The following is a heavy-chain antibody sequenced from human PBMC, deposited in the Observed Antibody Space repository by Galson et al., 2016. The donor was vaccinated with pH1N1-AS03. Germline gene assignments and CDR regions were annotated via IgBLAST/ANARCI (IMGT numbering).Heavy chain of an antibody. CDR3: VKGRIIEVEPVAEYYDS. CDR2: TKQDESNK. D-gene: IGHD2-2*01. V-gene: IGHV3-7*03. CDR1: GFSLSTHW. J-gene: IGHJ4*02. Sequence: SLRLSCAASGFSLSTHWMSWVRQAPGKGLEWVASTKQDESNKLYGDSVEGRFTISRDNAKNSLYLQMNFLRAEDTAVYYCVKGRIIEVEPVAEYYDSWGQGTLVTVSS.